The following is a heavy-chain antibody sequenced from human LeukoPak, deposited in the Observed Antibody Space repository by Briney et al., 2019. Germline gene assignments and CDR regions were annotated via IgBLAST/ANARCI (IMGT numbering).Heavy chain of an antibody. V-gene: IGHV4-4*02. Sequence: SETLSLTCAVSGGSIKSNNWWSWVRQPPGKGLEWIGEIYHSGSTNYNPSLESRVTVSVDKSKNQFSLDLSSVTAADTAVYYCARARPDTAMVIYWAAWYFDYWGQGTLVTVSS. CDR2: IYHSGST. J-gene: IGHJ4*02. CDR3: ARARPDTAMVIYWAAWYFDY. D-gene: IGHD5-18*01. CDR1: GGSIKSNNW.